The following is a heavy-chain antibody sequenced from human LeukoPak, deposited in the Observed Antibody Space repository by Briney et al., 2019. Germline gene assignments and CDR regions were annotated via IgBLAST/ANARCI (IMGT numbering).Heavy chain of an antibody. D-gene: IGHD5-12*01. CDR3: AREYSGIDY. CDR1: GVTVSSDY. J-gene: IGHJ4*02. V-gene: IGHV3-53*01. Sequence: PGGSLRLSCAASGVTVSSDYMSSGPGAPGKGLEWGSVIYSGGSTYYADSVKGRFTISRDNSKNTLYLQMNSLRAEDTAVYYCAREYSGIDYWGQGTLVTVSS. CDR2: IYSGGST.